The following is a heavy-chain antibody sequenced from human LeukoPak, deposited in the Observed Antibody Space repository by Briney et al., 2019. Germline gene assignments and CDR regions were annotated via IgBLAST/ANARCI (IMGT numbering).Heavy chain of an antibody. D-gene: IGHD4-17*01. CDR1: GPSISSGGYY. CDR3: SRGPDYGEFDY. J-gene: IGHJ4*02. CDR2: IHYRGSS. Sequence: SQTLSLTCTVTGPSISSGGYYWSWIRQRPGKGLEWIGYIHYRGSSYYNPSLKSRVTISVDTSKNQFSLNLRSVTAADTAVYYCSRGPDYGEFDYWGQGTLVTVPS. V-gene: IGHV4-31*03.